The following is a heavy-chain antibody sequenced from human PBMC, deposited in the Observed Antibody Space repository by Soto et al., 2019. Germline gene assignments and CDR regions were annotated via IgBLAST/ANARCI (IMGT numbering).Heavy chain of an antibody. Sequence: GGSLRLSCAASGFTFSSYSMNWVRQAPGKGLEWVSSISSSSSYIYYADSVKGRFTISRDNAKNSLYLQMNSLRAEDTAVYYCARDGDSGYGESDYWGQGTLVTVSS. D-gene: IGHD5-12*01. CDR1: GFTFSSYS. J-gene: IGHJ4*02. V-gene: IGHV3-21*01. CDR3: ARDGDSGYGESDY. CDR2: ISSSSSYI.